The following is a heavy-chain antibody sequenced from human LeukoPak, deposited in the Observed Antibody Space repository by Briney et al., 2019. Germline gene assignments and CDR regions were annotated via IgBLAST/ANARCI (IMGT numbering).Heavy chain of an antibody. D-gene: IGHD2-15*01. CDR3: ARGRADYCSGGSCPDNWFDP. CDR1: GGSISSYY. V-gene: IGHV4-59*12. J-gene: IGHJ5*02. CDR2: IYYSGST. Sequence: SETLFLTCTVSGGSISSYYWSWIRQPPGKGLEWIGYIYYSGSTNYNPSLKSRVTISVDTSKNQFSLKLSSVTAADTAVYYCARGRADYCSGGSCPDNWFDPWGQGTLVTVSS.